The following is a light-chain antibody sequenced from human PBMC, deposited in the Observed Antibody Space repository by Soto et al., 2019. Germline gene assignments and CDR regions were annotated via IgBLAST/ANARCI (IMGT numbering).Light chain of an antibody. CDR3: LQDYNYPLT. CDR1: QDIRSD. J-gene: IGKJ4*01. CDR2: AAS. V-gene: IGKV1-6*01. Sequence: AIQMTQFPSSLSASVCDRVTITSRASQDIRSDLGWYQQRPGKAPKLLIYAASSLQSGVPSRFSGSGSGTDFTLTISSLQPEDFATYYCLQDYNYPLTFGGGTKV.